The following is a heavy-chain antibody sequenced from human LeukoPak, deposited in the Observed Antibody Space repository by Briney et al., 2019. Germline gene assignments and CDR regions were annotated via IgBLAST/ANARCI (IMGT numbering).Heavy chain of an antibody. CDR2: ISNSGATT. V-gene: IGHV3-23*01. D-gene: IGHD4-17*01. CDR1: GFTFSSYA. Sequence: GGSLRLSCAASGFTFSSYAMSWVRQAPGKGLEWVAAISNSGATTYFAESVKGRFTISRDNSKNSLYLHMNTLRVEDTAVYYCAKDRDTSTAKGFDHWGQGTLVTVSS. J-gene: IGHJ4*02. CDR3: AKDRDTSTAKGFDH.